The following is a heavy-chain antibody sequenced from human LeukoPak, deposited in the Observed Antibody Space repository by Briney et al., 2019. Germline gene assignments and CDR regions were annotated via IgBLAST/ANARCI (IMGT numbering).Heavy chain of an antibody. CDR3: ARVGGLDIVVVPAAID. V-gene: IGHV1-69*13. Sequence: SVKVSCKASGGTFSSYAISWVRQAPGQGLEWMGGIIPIFGTANYAQKFQGRVTITADESTSTAYMELSSLRSEDTAVYYCARVGGLDIVVVPAAIDWGQGTLVTVSS. CDR1: GGTFSSYA. D-gene: IGHD2-2*03. CDR2: IIPIFGTA. J-gene: IGHJ4*02.